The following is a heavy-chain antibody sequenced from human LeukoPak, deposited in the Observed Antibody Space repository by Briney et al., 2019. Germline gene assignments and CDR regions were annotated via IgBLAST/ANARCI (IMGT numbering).Heavy chain of an antibody. J-gene: IGHJ5*02. D-gene: IGHD1-26*01. CDR3: AKGVRSGTYYNSFDP. V-gene: IGHV3-43*02. Sequence: GRSLRLSCVASGFTLDDYALHWVRQGPGKGLEWISLISGDGDNTYYADSVKGRFTISRDNSKNSLYLQMSSLRAEDTALYYCAKGVRSGTYYNSFDPWGQGTLVTVSS. CDR1: GFTLDDYA. CDR2: ISGDGDNT.